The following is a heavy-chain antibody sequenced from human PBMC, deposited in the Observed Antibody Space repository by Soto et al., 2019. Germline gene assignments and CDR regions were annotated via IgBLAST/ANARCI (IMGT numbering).Heavy chain of an antibody. J-gene: IGHJ5*02. CDR1: GGSISSSSYY. CDR2: IYYSGST. CDR3: ARHVHIEVVTAWWDWFDP. V-gene: IGHV4-39*01. D-gene: IGHD2-21*02. Sequence: SETLSLTCTVSGGSISSSSYYWGWIRQPPGKGLEWIGSIYYSGSTYYNPSLKSRVTISVDTSKNQFSLKLSSVTAADTAVYYCARHVHIEVVTAWWDWFDPWGQGTLVTVSS.